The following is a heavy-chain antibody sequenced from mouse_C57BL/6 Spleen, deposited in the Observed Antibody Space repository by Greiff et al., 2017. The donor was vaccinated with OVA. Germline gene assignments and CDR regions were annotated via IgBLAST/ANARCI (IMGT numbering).Heavy chain of an antibody. Sequence: VKLQQPGAELVRPGSSVKLSCKASGYTFTSYWMHWVKQRPIQGLEWIGNIDPSDSETHYNQKFKDKATLTVDKSSSTAYMQLSSLTSEDSAVYYCARGTGTGFDYWGQGTTLTVSS. D-gene: IGHD4-1*01. CDR2: IDPSDSET. V-gene: IGHV1-52*01. J-gene: IGHJ2*01. CDR3: ARGTGTGFDY. CDR1: GYTFTSYW.